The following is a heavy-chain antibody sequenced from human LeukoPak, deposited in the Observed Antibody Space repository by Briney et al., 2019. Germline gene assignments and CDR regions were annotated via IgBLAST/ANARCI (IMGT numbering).Heavy chain of an antibody. CDR1: GFTLGTYD. Sequence: GGSLRLSCAASGFTLGTYDMYWVRQAPGKGLECVSSISRSGGSTYYADSVKGRFTISRDNAKNSLYLQMNSLRAEDTAVYYCARGDDYVWGSYRLDYWGQGTLVTVSS. J-gene: IGHJ4*02. CDR2: ISRSGGST. V-gene: IGHV3-23*01. CDR3: ARGDDYVWGSYRLDY. D-gene: IGHD3-16*02.